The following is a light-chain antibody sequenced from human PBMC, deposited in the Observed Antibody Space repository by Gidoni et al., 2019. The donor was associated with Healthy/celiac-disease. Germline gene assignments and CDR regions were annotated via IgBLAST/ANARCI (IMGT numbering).Light chain of an antibody. Sequence: DIHMTQSPSSLSASVGDRVTITCRASQRISTYLNWYQQKPGRAPNLLIYAASSLQGGVPPRFSASGSRTDFTLTISSLQPEDSATYYCQQGHSTPYTFGQGTKLEI. J-gene: IGKJ2*01. CDR3: QQGHSTPYT. V-gene: IGKV1-39*01. CDR2: AAS. CDR1: QRISTY.